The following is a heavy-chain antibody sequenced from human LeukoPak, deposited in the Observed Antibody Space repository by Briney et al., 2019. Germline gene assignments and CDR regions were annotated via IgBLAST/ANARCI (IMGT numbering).Heavy chain of an antibody. D-gene: IGHD1-26*01. V-gene: IGHV3-30*01. CDR1: GFIFSSYA. Sequence: GGSLRLSCAASGFIFSSYAIHWVRQAPGKGLEWVAVISYDENNKYYADSVKGRFTISRDNSKNTLYLQMNRLRAEDTAIYYCASPVGNSGIDFWGQGTLVTVSS. CDR3: ASPVGNSGIDF. J-gene: IGHJ4*02. CDR2: ISYDENNK.